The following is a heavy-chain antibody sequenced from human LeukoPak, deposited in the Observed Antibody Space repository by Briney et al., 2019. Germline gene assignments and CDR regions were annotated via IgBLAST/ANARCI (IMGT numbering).Heavy chain of an antibody. V-gene: IGHV3-30*03. Sequence: GGSLRLSCAASGFTFSSYGMHWVRQAPGKGLEWVAVISYDGSNENYADSVKGRFTISRDNTKNTLYVQMDSLRAEDTAVYYCTREGDYNILTGYYPHAFDIWGQGTMVTVSS. J-gene: IGHJ3*02. CDR2: ISYDGSNE. D-gene: IGHD3-9*01. CDR3: TREGDYNILTGYYPHAFDI. CDR1: GFTFSSYG.